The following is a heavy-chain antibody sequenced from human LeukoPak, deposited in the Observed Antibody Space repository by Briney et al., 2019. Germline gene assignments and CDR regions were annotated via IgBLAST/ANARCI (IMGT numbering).Heavy chain of an antibody. V-gene: IGHV5-51*01. D-gene: IGHD5-24*01. CDR2: IYPGDSDT. CDR3: ARVWRWLQPAHFDY. J-gene: IGHJ4*02. CDR1: GYSFTSYW. Sequence: GESLKISCKGSGYSFTSYWIGWVRQMPGKGLEGMGIIYPGDSDTRYSPSFQGQVTISADKSISTAYLQWSSLKASDTAMYYRARVWRWLQPAHFDYWGQGTLVTVSS.